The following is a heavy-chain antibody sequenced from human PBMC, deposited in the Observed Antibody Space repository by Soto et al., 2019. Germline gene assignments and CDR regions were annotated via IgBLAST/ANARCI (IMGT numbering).Heavy chain of an antibody. CDR2: IHYSGST. D-gene: IGHD6-13*01. J-gene: IGHJ4*02. Sequence: SETLSLTCTVSGGSISSYYWTWIRQPPGKGLEWIGYIHYSGSTNYNPSLKSRVTISVDTSKNQFSLKLSSVTAADTAVYYCARRGPIAGKTIFDYWGQGTLVTVSS. CDR1: GGSISSYY. CDR3: ARRGPIAGKTIFDY. V-gene: IGHV4-59*08.